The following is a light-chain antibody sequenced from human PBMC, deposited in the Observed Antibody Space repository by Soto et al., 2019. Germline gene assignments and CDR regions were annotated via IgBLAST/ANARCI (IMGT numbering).Light chain of an antibody. J-gene: IGKJ5*01. CDR1: QSISSY. CDR3: QHADSFPLIT. V-gene: IGKV1-39*01. CDR2: DVS. Sequence: DVQMTQSKSSLSTSVRDRVTITCLASQSISSYLNWYQQKPGKAPKLLVYDVSSLESGVPSRFSGSGSGTDFTLTISSLQPEDFATYYCQHADSFPLITFGQGTRLAIK.